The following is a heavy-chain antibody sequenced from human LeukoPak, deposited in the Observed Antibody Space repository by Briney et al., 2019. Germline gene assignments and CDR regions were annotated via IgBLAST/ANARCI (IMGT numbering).Heavy chain of an antibody. Sequence: SETLSLTCAVYGGSFSGYYWSWIRQPPGKGLEWIREINHSGSTNYNPSLKSRVTISVDTSKNQFSLKLSSVTAADTAVYYCARTRLLVTPYYFDYWGQGTLVTVSS. D-gene: IGHD3-9*01. J-gene: IGHJ4*02. CDR2: INHSGST. CDR3: ARTRLLVTPYYFDY. CDR1: GGSFSGYY. V-gene: IGHV4-34*01.